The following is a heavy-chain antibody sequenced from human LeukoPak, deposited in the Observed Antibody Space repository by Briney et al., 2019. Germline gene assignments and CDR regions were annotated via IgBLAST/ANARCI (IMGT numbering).Heavy chain of an antibody. CDR1: GFTFINYW. D-gene: IGHD3-10*02. CDR3: AELGITMIGGV. V-gene: IGHV3-7*01. J-gene: IGHJ6*04. Sequence: GGSLRLSCAASGFTFINYWMSWVRQAPGKGLEWVATVKQDGSEKHYVDSVKGRFIISRDNAKNSLYLQMNSLRAEDTAVYYCAELGITMIGGVWGKGTTVTISS. CDR2: VKQDGSEK.